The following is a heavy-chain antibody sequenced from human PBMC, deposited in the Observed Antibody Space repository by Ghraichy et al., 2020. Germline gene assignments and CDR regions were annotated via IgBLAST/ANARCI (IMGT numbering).Heavy chain of an antibody. D-gene: IGHD3-3*01. Sequence: SVKVSCKASGGTFSSYAISWVRQAPGQGLEWMGGIIPIFGTANYAQKFQGRVTITADESTSTAYMELSSLRSEDTAVYYCASCRGITIFGVVNYYYGMDVWGQGTTVTVSS. CDR2: IIPIFGTA. V-gene: IGHV1-69*13. CDR3: ASCRGITIFGVVNYYYGMDV. CDR1: GGTFSSYA. J-gene: IGHJ6*02.